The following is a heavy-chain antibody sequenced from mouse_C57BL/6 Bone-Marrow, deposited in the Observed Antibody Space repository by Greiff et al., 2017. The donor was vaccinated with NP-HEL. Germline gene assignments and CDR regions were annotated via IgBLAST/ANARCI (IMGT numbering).Heavy chain of an antibody. CDR2: ISSGGAYI. V-gene: IGHV5-9-1*02. D-gene: IGHD1-1*01. CDR1: GFTFSSYA. Sequence: EVQVVESGEGLVKPGGSLKLSCAASGFTFSSYAMSWVRPTPEKRLEWVAYISSGGAYIYYADTVKGRFTISRDNARNTLYLQMSSLKSEDTAMYYCTRDYYGSSEDYWGQGTTLTVSS. J-gene: IGHJ2*01. CDR3: TRDYYGSSEDY.